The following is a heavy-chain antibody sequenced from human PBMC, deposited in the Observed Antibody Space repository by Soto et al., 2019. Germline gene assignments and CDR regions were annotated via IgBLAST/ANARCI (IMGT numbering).Heavy chain of an antibody. CDR3: ARDSSGSLWFGELPPYYYYYYGMDV. V-gene: IGHV3-23*01. D-gene: IGHD3-10*01. CDR2: IDKTGVST. J-gene: IGHJ6*02. CDR1: GFTFGSYA. Sequence: GGSLRLSCAASGFTFGSYAMSWVRQAPGKGLEWVSTIDKTGVSTYADSVKGRFTISRDNSKQTLYLQMNSLRAEDTAVYYCARDSSGSLWFGELPPYYYYYYGMDVWGQGTTVTVSS.